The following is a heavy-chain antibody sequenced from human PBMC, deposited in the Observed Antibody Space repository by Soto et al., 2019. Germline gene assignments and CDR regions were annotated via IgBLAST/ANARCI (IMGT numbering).Heavy chain of an antibody. CDR2: ISPHNGNT. J-gene: IGHJ4*02. CDR3: ARDTGNSFDY. V-gene: IGHV1-18*01. Sequence: HVQLVQSGGELKKPGASVKVSCNTSGYTFNTYFITWVRQAPGQGLEWMGWISPHNGNTNYAEKFQGRVTMTADTITKTAYMELRNLRIDYTAVYYCARDTGNSFDYWGQGTPVTVSS. CDR1: GYTFNTYF.